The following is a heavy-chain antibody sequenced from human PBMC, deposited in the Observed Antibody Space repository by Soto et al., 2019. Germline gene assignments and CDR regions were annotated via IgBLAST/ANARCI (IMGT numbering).Heavy chain of an antibody. D-gene: IGHD3-10*01. CDR3: ARAGGKYYGSGSYLYYYYGMDV. J-gene: IGHJ6*02. CDR2: ISAYNGNT. Sequence: GASVKVSCKASGYTFTSYGISWVRQAPGQGLEWMGWISAYNGNTNYAQKLQGRVTMTTDTSTSTAYMELRSLRSDDTAVYYCARAGGKYYGSGSYLYYYYGMDVWGQGTTVTAP. V-gene: IGHV1-18*01. CDR1: GYTFTSYG.